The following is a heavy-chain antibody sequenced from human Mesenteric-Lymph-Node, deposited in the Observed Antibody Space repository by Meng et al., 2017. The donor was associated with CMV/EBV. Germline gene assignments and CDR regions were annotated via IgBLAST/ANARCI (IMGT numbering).Heavy chain of an antibody. V-gene: IGHV1-69*05. CDR2: IIPLYGTA. CDR3: ARGYDSAIREKGPPYYYYYYGMDV. Sequence: SVKVSCKASGYTFSSFNINWLRQAPGQGLEWMGGIIPLYGTANHAQKFQGRVTITTDESTSTVYMELSRLRSEDTAIYYCARGYDSAIREKGPPYYYYYYGMDVWGQGTTVTVSS. J-gene: IGHJ6*02. D-gene: IGHD3-22*01. CDR1: GYTFSSFN.